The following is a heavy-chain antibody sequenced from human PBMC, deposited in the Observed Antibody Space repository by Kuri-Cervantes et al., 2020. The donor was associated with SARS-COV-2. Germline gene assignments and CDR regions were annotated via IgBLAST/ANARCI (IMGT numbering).Heavy chain of an antibody. CDR3: ARGGTYYYDRSGFDWFDP. Sequence: ESLKISCPVSDGSISNYYWSWSRQPPGKGLELIGYIYHSGSTNYNPSLNSRVTISIDTSKNQFALRLSTVTAADTAVYYCARGGTYYYDRSGFDWFDPWGQGTLVTVSS. V-gene: IGHV4-59*01. CDR2: IYHSGST. D-gene: IGHD3-22*01. CDR1: DGSISNYY. J-gene: IGHJ5*02.